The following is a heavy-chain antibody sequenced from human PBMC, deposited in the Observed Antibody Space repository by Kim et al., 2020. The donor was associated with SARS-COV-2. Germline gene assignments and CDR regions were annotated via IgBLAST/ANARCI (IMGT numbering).Heavy chain of an antibody. Sequence: SETLSLTCTVSGGSVSSGSYYWSWIRQPPGKGLEWIGYIYYSGSTNYNPSLKSRVTISVDTSKNQFSLKLSSVTAADTAVYYCARGDYGSGTVPWGYYYGMDVWGQGTTVTVSS. D-gene: IGHD3-10*01. J-gene: IGHJ6*02. CDR2: IYYSGST. CDR1: GGSVSSGSYY. CDR3: ARGDYGSGTVPWGYYYGMDV. V-gene: IGHV4-61*01.